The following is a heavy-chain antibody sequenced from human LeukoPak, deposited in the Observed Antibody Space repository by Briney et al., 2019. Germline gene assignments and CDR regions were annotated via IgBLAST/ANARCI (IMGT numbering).Heavy chain of an antibody. CDR1: GFIFSSYR. J-gene: IGHJ6*02. D-gene: IGHD1-26*01. CDR3: ARLPGSYGMDV. Sequence: PGGPLRLSCAASGFIFSSYRMNWVRQAPGKGLEWVSSISSSSSYIYYADSVRGRFTISRDNAKNSLYLQMNSLREEDTAVYDGARLPGSYGMDVWGQGTTVTVSS. CDR2: ISSSSSYI. V-gene: IGHV3-21*01.